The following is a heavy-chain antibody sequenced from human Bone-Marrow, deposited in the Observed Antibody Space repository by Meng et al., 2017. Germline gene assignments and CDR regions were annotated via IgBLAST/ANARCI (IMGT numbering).Heavy chain of an antibody. V-gene: IGHV1-69*06. D-gene: IGHD3-22*01. J-gene: IGHJ4*02. CDR1: GGPFSSYA. CDR3: AREGIGEGVVDY. CDR2: IIPIFGTA. Sequence: QVQVVESGAEVKKPGSAGKVSCKASGGPFSSYAISWVRQAPGQGLEWMGGIIPIFGTANYAQKFQGRVTITADKSTSTAYMELSSLRSEDTAVYYCAREGIGEGVVDYWGQGTLVTVSS.